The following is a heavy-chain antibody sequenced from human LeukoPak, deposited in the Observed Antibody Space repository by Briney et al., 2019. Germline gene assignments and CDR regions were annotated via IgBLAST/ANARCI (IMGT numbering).Heavy chain of an antibody. Sequence: GGSLRLSCAASGFTFSSYAMGWVRQAPGKGLEWVSAISGSGGSTYYADSVKGRFTISRDNSKNTLYLQMNSLRAEDTAVYYCAKDVVDSSSWYSSWFDPWGQGTLVTVSS. J-gene: IGHJ5*02. CDR1: GFTFSSYA. D-gene: IGHD6-13*01. CDR3: AKDVVDSSSWYSSWFDP. CDR2: ISGSGGST. V-gene: IGHV3-23*01.